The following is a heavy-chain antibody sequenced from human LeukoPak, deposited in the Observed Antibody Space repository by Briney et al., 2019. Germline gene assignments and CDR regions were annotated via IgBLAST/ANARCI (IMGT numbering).Heavy chain of an antibody. J-gene: IGHJ6*02. CDR2: IYYSGST. Sequence: PSETLSLTCTVSGFSISSYYWSWIRQPPGKGLEWIGYIYYSGSTNYNPSIKSRVTISVDTSKNQFSLKLSSVTAADTAVYYCARAVGCSGGSCYSRYYYYGMDVWGQGTTVTVSS. CDR1: GFSISSYY. CDR3: ARAVGCSGGSCYSRYYYYGMDV. V-gene: IGHV4-59*01. D-gene: IGHD2-15*01.